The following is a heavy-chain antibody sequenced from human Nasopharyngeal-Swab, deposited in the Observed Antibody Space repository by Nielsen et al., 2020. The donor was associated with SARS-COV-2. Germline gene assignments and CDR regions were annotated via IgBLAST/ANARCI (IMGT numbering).Heavy chain of an antibody. J-gene: IGHJ6*03. D-gene: IGHD3-16*01. CDR1: GYRFPSYW. CDR3: ARGGQPFYYYYMDV. CDR2: IYPGDSET. V-gene: IGHV5-51*01. Sequence: GESLKISCKGSGYRFPSYWIGWLRQMPGKGLEWMGIIYPGDSETRYSPSFQGQVTISADQSINTAYLQWSSLKASDTAMYFCARGGQPFYYYYMDVRGKGTTVTVSS.